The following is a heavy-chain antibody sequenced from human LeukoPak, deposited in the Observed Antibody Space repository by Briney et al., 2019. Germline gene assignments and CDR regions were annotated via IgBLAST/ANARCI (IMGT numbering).Heavy chain of an antibody. V-gene: IGHV3-30*02. D-gene: IGHD1-26*01. Sequence: GGSLRLSCAASGFTFSSYGMHWVRQAPGKGLEWVTFIRYDGGNKYYADSVKGRFTISRDNSKNTLYLQMNSLRAEDTAVYYCAKGDTTWELPHDYWGQGTLVTVSS. J-gene: IGHJ4*02. CDR3: AKGDTTWELPHDY. CDR2: IRYDGGNK. CDR1: GFTFSSYG.